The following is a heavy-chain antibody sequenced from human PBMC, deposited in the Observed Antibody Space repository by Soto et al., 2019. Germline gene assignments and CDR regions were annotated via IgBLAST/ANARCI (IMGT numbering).Heavy chain of an antibody. CDR3: ARALLRTAYEYAMDG. CDR2: INSNGSST. J-gene: IGHJ6*02. CDR1: RFIFSNYW. D-gene: IGHD2-8*01. Sequence: EVQLVESGGGLVQPGGSLRLSCEASRFIFSNYWMHWVRHAPGKGLVWVSRINSNGSSTGYEDSVKGRFTIIRDNAKNSHYPPLNSRTVEDTAVYFCARALLRTAYEYAMDGWGRGPRVTVS. V-gene: IGHV3-74*01.